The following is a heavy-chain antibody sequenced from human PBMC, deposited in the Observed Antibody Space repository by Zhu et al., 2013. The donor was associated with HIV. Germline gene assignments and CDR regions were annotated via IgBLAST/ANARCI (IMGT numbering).Heavy chain of an antibody. CDR2: IWYDGSNK. D-gene: IGHD4-4*01. CDR3: ARDATYSGCLDY. J-gene: IGHJ4*02. V-gene: IGHV3-33*01. CDR1: GFTFSSYG. Sequence: VQLVESGGGVVQPGRSLRLSCAASGFTFSSYGMHWVRQAPGKGLEWVAVIWYDGSNKYYADSVKGRFTISRDNSKNTLYLQMNSLRAEDTAVYYCARDATYSGCLDYWGQGTLVTVSS.